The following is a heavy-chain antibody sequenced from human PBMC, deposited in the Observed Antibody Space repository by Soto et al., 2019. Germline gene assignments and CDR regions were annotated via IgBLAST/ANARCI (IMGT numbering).Heavy chain of an antibody. D-gene: IGHD6-19*01. V-gene: IGHV1-46*01. Sequence: GASVKVSCKASGYTFTSYYMHWVRQAPGQGLEWMGIINPSGGSTSYAQKFQGRVTMTRDTSTSTVYMELSSLRSEDTAVYYCASGSVAGRGYYYYGMDVWGQGTTVIVSS. CDR3: ASGSVAGRGYYYYGMDV. CDR1: GYTFTSYY. CDR2: INPSGGST. J-gene: IGHJ6*02.